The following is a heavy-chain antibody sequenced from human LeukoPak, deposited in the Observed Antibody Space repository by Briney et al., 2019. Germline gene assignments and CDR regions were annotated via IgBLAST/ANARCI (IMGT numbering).Heavy chain of an antibody. CDR1: GFTFSSYS. V-gene: IGHV3-21*01. D-gene: IGHD6-19*01. CDR3: ARDPGAVAIPDY. J-gene: IGHJ4*02. CDR2: ISSSSSYI. Sequence: PGGSLRLSCAASGFTFSSYSMNWVRQAPGKRLEWVSSISSSSSYIYYADSVKGRFTISRDNAKNSLYLQMNSLRAEDTAVYYCARDPGAVAIPDYWGQGTLVTVST.